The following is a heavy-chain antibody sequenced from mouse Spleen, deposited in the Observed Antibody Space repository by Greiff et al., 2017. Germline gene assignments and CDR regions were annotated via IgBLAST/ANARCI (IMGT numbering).Heavy chain of an antibody. V-gene: IGHV1-50*01. D-gene: IGHD1-2*01. CDR1: GYTFTSYW. CDR2: IDPSDSYT. CDR3: ARLATASYYYAMDY. J-gene: IGHJ4*01. Sequence: QVQLKQPGAELVKPGASVKLSCKASGYTFTSYWMQWVKQRPGQGLEWIGEIDPSDSYTNYNQKFKGKATLTVDTSSSTAYMQLSSLTSEDSAVYYCARLATASYYYAMDYWGQGTSVTVSS.